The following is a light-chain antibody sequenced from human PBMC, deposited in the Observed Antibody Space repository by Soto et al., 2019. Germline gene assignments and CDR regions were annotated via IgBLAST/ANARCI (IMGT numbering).Light chain of an antibody. CDR2: LNN. CDR1: SSNIGAGYD. CDR3: QSYDNGLSGVI. J-gene: IGLJ2*01. V-gene: IGLV1-40*01. Sequence: QSVLTQPPSVSGAPGQRVTISCTGSSSNIGAGYDVQWYQQLPGTAPKLLIYLNNNRPSGVPDRFSGSKSGTSASLAITGLQAEDEADYYCQSYDNGLSGVIFGGGTKLTVL.